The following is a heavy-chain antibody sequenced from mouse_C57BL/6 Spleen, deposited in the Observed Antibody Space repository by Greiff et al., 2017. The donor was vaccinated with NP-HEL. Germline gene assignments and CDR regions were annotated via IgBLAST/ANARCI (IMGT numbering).Heavy chain of an antibody. CDR2: LWGDGST. J-gene: IGHJ3*01. V-gene: IGHV2-3*01. Sequence: QVQLKESGPGLVAPSQSLSITCPVPGFSLPSYGVSGFRQPPGKGLEWLGVLWGDGSTNYHSALISRLSISKDNSKSQVFLKLNSLQTDDTATYYCAKSDIYYDYDVGFAYWGQGTLVTVSA. CDR3: AKSDIYYDYDVGFAY. CDR1: GFSLPSYG. D-gene: IGHD2-4*01.